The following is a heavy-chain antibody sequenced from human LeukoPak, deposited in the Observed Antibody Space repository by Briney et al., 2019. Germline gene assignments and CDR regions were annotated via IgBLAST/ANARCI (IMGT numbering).Heavy chain of an antibody. Sequence: GGSLRLSCAASGFTFSSYWMSWVRQAPGKGLEWVANIKQDGSEKYYVDSVKGRFTISRDNAKNSPYLQMNSLRAEDTAVYYCARDPIGYCSSTSCSPRWGQGTLVTVSS. CDR3: ARDPIGYCSSTSCSPR. CDR2: IKQDGSEK. CDR1: GFTFSSYW. D-gene: IGHD2-2*01. J-gene: IGHJ4*02. V-gene: IGHV3-7*01.